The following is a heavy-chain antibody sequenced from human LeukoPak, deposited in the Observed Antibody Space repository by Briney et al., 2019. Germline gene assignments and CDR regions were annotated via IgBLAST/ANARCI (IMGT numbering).Heavy chain of an antibody. Sequence: EASVKVSCKASGGTFSSYAISWVRQAPGQGLEWMGGIISIFGTANYAQKFQGRVTITADESTSTAYMELSSLRSEDTAVYYCAVNSGSYREGAYGAFDIWGQGTMVTVSS. V-gene: IGHV1-69*13. J-gene: IGHJ3*02. CDR1: GGTFSSYA. CDR3: AVNSGSYREGAYGAFDI. D-gene: IGHD1-26*01. CDR2: IISIFGTA.